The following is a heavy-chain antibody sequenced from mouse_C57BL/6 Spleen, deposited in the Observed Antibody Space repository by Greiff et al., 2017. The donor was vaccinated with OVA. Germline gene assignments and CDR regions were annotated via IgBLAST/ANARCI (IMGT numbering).Heavy chain of an antibody. V-gene: IGHV1-64*01. J-gene: IGHJ2*01. D-gene: IGHD1-1*01. CDR2: IHPNSGST. CDR3: ARGYYYGSSYEDSFGY. Sequence: QVQLQQPGAELVKPGASVKLSCKASGYTFTSYWMHWVKQRPGQGLEWIGMIHPNSGSTNYNEKFKSKATLTVDKSSSTAYMQLSSLTSEDSAVYYCARGYYYGSSYEDSFGYWGQGTTLTVSS. CDR1: GYTFTSYW.